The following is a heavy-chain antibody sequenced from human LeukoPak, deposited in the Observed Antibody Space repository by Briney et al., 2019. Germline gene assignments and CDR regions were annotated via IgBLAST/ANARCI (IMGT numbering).Heavy chain of an antibody. J-gene: IGHJ4*02. CDR3: ARDLLYYDTRGFDY. V-gene: IGHV3-21*01. CDR2: ISSSSSYI. D-gene: IGHD3-22*01. Sequence: GGSLRLSCAASGFTFTSYSMNWVRQAPGKGLEWVSSISSSSSYIYYADSVKGRFTISRDDAKNSLYLHIDSLRAEDTAVYYCARDLLYYDTRGFDYWGQGTLVTVSS. CDR1: GFTFTSYS.